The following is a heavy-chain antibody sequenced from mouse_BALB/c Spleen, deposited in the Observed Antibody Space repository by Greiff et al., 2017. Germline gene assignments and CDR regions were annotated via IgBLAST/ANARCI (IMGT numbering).Heavy chain of an antibody. Sequence: VQLQQSGAELVRPGALVKLSCKASGFNIKDYYMHWVKQRSEQGLEWIGWIDPENGNTIYDPKFQGKASITADTSSNTAYLQLSSLTSEDTAVYYCARAPYGNYLAWFAYWGQGTLVTVSA. CDR3: ARAPYGNYLAWFAY. D-gene: IGHD2-1*01. CDR2: IDPENGNT. CDR1: GFNIKDYY. V-gene: IGHV14-1*02. J-gene: IGHJ3*01.